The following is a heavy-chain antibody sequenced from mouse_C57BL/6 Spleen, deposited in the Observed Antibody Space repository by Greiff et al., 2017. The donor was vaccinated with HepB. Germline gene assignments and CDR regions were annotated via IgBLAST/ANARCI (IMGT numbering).Heavy chain of an antibody. D-gene: IGHD2-1*01. Sequence: EVQLVESGGGLVKPGGSLKLSCAASGFTFSDYGMHWVRQAPEKGLEWVAYISSGSSTIYYADTVKGRFTISRDNAKNTLFLQMTSLRSEDTAMYYCARAFIYYGNYVYAMDYWGQGTSVTVSS. V-gene: IGHV5-17*01. CDR1: GFTFSDYG. CDR3: ARAFIYYGNYVYAMDY. CDR2: ISSGSSTI. J-gene: IGHJ4*01.